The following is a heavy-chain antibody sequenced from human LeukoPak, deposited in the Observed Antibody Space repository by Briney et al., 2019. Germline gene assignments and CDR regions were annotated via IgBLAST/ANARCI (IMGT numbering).Heavy chain of an antibody. Sequence: SETLSLTCTVSGGSISSGDYYWSWIRQPPGKGLEWIGYIYYSGSTNYNPSLESRVTISVDTSKSQFSLKLTSVTAADTAVYYCARSYYGSGSYYSFNYWGQGTLVTVSS. V-gene: IGHV4-61*08. J-gene: IGHJ4*02. CDR2: IYYSGST. D-gene: IGHD3-10*01. CDR1: GGSISSGDYY. CDR3: ARSYYGSGSYYSFNY.